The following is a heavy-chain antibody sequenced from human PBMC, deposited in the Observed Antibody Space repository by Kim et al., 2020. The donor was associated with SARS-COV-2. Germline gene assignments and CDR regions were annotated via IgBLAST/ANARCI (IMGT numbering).Heavy chain of an antibody. CDR2: ISAYNGNT. J-gene: IGHJ4*02. V-gene: IGHV1-18*01. CDR3: ARVGPFDTGLWYFDY. CDR1: GYTFTSYG. Sequence: ASVKVSCKASGYTFTSYGISWVRQAPGQGLEWMGWISAYNGNTTYAQKLQGRVTMTTDTSTSTAYMELRSLRSDDTAVYYCARVGPFDTGLWYFDYWGQGTLVTVSS. D-gene: IGHD2-21*01.